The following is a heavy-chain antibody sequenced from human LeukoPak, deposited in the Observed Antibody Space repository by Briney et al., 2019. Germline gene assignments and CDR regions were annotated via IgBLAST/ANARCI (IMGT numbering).Heavy chain of an antibody. D-gene: IGHD3-16*01. CDR1: GGSISSYY. V-gene: IGHV4-59*01. J-gene: IGHJ4*02. Sequence: SETLSLTCSVAGGSISSYYWSWIRQLPGEGRGWSGYIYYTGTTNFNPSLRSRVTMSVDTSNNQFSLNLYSVTAADTAVYYCAKYIRDSGTYYLDYWGQGILVTVSS. CDR2: IYYTGTT. CDR3: AKYIRDSGTYYLDY.